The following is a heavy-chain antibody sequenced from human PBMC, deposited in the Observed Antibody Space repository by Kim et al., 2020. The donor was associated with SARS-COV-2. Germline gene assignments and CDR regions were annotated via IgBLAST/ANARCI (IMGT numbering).Heavy chain of an antibody. V-gene: IGHV3-9*01. CDR3: ATDDYAGSPGF. J-gene: IGHJ4*02. Sequence: GYADSVKGRFTISRDNAKNSLYLQMNSLRAEDTALYYCATDDYAGSPGFWGQGTLVTVSS. D-gene: IGHD2-2*01.